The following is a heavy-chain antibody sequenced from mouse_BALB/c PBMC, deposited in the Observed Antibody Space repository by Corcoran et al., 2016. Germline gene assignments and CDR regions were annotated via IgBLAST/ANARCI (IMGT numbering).Heavy chain of an antibody. CDR2: INPNNGGT. CDR3: ARDGNYYFDY. CDR1: EYTFTDYY. V-gene: IGHV1-26*01. D-gene: IGHD2-1*01. J-gene: IGHJ2*01. Sequence: EVQLQQSGPAMVKTGASVKMSCKASEYTFTDYYKKWVKQSHGKSIEWIGDINPNNGGTSYNQKFKGKATLTVDKSSSTAYMQLNILTSEDSAVYYCARDGNYYFDYWGQGTTLTVSS.